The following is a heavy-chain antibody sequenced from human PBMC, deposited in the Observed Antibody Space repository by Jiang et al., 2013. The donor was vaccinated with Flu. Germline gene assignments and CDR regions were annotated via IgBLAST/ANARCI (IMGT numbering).Heavy chain of an antibody. D-gene: IGHD3-16*01. V-gene: IGHV1-18*01. CDR2: ISGYNGRT. J-gene: IGHJ5*02. Sequence: GAEVKKPGASVKVSCKTSNYTFSVYGISWVRQAPGQGLEWMGWISGYNGRTSYAQKFQGRVTMTTDTSTNTAYMELKNLRSDDTAVYFCARDRLAGDRWFDPWGQGTPVTVSS. CDR1: NYTFSVYG. CDR3: ARDRLAGDRWFDP.